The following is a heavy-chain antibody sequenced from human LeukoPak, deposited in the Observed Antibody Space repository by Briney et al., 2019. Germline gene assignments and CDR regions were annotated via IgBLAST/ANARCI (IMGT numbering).Heavy chain of an antibody. V-gene: IGHV3-74*01. CDR2: INTDGKVT. J-gene: IGHJ4*02. CDR1: GFTVSNFW. Sequence: GGSLRLSCEVSGFTVSNFWMHWVRQGPGKGLEWVARINTDGKVTNYADFVKGRATTSRDNAKNTLFLEMSGLRADDTAVYYCSRGYNYRFDFWGQGTLVVVSS. CDR3: SRGYNYRFDF. D-gene: IGHD3-22*01.